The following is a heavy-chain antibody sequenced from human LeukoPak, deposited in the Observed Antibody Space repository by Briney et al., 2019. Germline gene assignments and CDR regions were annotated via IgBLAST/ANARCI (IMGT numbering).Heavy chain of an antibody. J-gene: IGHJ4*02. D-gene: IGHD6-13*01. CDR1: GFTFTNYV. Sequence: GGSLRLSCAASGFTFTNYVMTWVRQAPGKGLEWVSGISVSGSNTYYADSVKGRFTISRDNSKDTLSLQMNSLRVEDSAIYYCARPIPGAGLDYWGQGTLVTVSS. CDR3: ARPIPGAGLDY. CDR2: ISVSGSNT. V-gene: IGHV3-23*01.